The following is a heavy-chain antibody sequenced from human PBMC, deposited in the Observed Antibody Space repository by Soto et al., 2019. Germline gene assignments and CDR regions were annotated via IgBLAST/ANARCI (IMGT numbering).Heavy chain of an antibody. Sequence: ASVKVSCKASGYTFTSYDINWVRQATGQGLEWMGWMNPNSGNTGYAQKFQGRVTMTRNTSISTAYMELSSLRSEDTAVYYCARENRGSIAVAGMDVWGKGTTVTVSS. V-gene: IGHV1-8*01. CDR2: MNPNSGNT. J-gene: IGHJ6*04. CDR3: ARENRGSIAVAGMDV. D-gene: IGHD6-19*01. CDR1: GYTFTSYD.